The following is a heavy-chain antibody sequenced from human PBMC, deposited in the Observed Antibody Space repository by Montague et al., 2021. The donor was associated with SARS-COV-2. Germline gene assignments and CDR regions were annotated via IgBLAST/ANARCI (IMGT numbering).Heavy chain of an antibody. V-gene: IGHV2-70*01. CDR2: IDWDDDK. Sequence: PALVKPTQTLTLTCTFSGFSLSTSGMCVSWIRQPPGKALEWVAVIDWDDDKYYNTSLKTRLTISKDTSKNQVVLTMTNMDPVDTATYYCARIAGPSETTVVTPGVDYGMDGWGQGTTVTVSS. CDR3: ARIAGPSETTVVTPGVDYGMDG. J-gene: IGHJ6*02. D-gene: IGHD4-23*01. CDR1: GFSLSTSGMC.